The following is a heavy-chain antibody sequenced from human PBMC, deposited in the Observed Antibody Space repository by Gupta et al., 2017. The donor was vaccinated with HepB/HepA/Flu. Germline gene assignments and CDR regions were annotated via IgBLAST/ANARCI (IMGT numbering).Heavy chain of an antibody. D-gene: IGHD1-1*01. Sequence: EVQLVDSGGGLVQPGGSLRLSCVVSGFTFTNYGMHWVRQAPGKGLVWVSHVSSDGSTTIYADSVKGRFTISRDNAKNTLYLQMNSLRAEDTAVYYCARGQDTTLSNFFDPWGQGTLVTVSS. J-gene: IGHJ5*02. CDR2: VSSDGSTT. V-gene: IGHV3-74*01. CDR3: ARGQDTTLSNFFDP. CDR1: GFTFTNYG.